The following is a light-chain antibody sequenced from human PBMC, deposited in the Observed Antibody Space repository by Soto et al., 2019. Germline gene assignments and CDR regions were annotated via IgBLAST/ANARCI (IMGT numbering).Light chain of an antibody. Sequence: DIQMTQSPSTLSASVGDRVTITCRASQSISTWLVWYQQKPGKAPKLLIYEASSLESGDPSRFSGSGSGKEFTLTISSLQPDDFATYYCQHYYSYSWTFGQGAKVEIK. J-gene: IGKJ1*01. V-gene: IGKV1-5*03. CDR2: EAS. CDR3: QHYYSYSWT. CDR1: QSISTW.